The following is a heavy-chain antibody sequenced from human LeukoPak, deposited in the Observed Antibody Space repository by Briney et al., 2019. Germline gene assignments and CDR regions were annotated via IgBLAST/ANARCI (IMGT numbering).Heavy chain of an antibody. Sequence: SETLSLTCAVYGGSFSGYYWSWIRQPPGKGLEWIGEINHSGSTNYNPSLKSRVTISVDTSKNQFSLKLSSVTAADTAVYYCARHGGYSSSWLYYYYMDVWGKGTTVTISS. J-gene: IGHJ6*03. CDR3: ARHGGYSSSWLYYYYMDV. D-gene: IGHD6-13*01. CDR1: GGSFSGYY. CDR2: INHSGST. V-gene: IGHV4-34*01.